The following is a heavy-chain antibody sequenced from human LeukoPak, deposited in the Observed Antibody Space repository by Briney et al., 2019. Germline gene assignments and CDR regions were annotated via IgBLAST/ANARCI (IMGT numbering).Heavy chain of an antibody. CDR3: AKCSGSYYNVYDY. V-gene: IGHV3-23*01. CDR1: GFTFSNAW. J-gene: IGHJ4*02. Sequence: PGGSLRLSCAASGFTFSNAWMNWVRQAPGKGLEWVSAISGSGGSTYYADSVKGRFTISRDNSKNTLYLQMNSLRAEDTAVYYCAKCSGSYYNVYDYWGQGTLVTVSS. D-gene: IGHD3-10*01. CDR2: ISGSGGST.